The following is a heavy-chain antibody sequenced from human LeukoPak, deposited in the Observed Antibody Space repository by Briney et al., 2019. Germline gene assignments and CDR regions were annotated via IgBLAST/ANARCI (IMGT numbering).Heavy chain of an antibody. J-gene: IGHJ4*02. D-gene: IGHD3-22*01. Sequence: SQTLSLTCTVSGGSISRGSYYWRWIRQPAGKGLEWIGRIYTRGSTNYNPSLKSRVTISVDTSKNQFSLKLSSVTAADTAVYYCARVPRGGYSVTVDYWGQGTLVTVSS. CDR1: GGSISRGSYY. V-gene: IGHV4-61*02. CDR3: ARVPRGGYSVTVDY. CDR2: IYTRGST.